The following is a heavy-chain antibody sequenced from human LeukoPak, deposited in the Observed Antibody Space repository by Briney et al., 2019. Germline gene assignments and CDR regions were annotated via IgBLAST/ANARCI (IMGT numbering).Heavy chain of an antibody. D-gene: IGHD3-10*01. J-gene: IGHJ5*02. Sequence: SETLSLTCTVSGGSISSYYWSWIRQPPGKGLEWIGYIYTSGSTNYNPSLKSRVTISVDTSKNQFSLKLSSVTAADTAVYYCARLGYGSGSSFRHTWFDPWGQGTLVTVSS. CDR1: GGSISSYY. V-gene: IGHV4-4*09. CDR3: ARLGYGSGSSFRHTWFDP. CDR2: IYTSGST.